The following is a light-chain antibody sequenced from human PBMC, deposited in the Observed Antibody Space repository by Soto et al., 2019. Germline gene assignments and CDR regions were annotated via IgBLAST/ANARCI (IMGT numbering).Light chain of an antibody. Sequence: EKVMTQSPATLSMSSGERATLSCRASQSVGSFLAWYQQKPGQAPRLLIYGASTRATGIPARFSGSGSGTEFTLTISSLQSEDFAVYYCQQYTNWPSWTFGQGTKVE. J-gene: IGKJ1*01. CDR1: QSVGSF. V-gene: IGKV3-15*01. CDR3: QQYTNWPSWT. CDR2: GAS.